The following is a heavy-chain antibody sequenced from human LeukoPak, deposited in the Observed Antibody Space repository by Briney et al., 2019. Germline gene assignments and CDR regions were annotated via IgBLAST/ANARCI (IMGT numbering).Heavy chain of an antibody. CDR1: GFTFSNYA. Sequence: GGSLRLSCAASGFTFSNYAMSWVRQAPGKGLEWVSTISHSGYTTYYADSVKGRFTISRDNAKNSLYLQMNSLRAEDTAVYYCARDWEPYYYDSSGYLWGQGTLVTVSS. J-gene: IGHJ4*02. V-gene: IGHV3-21*01. D-gene: IGHD3-22*01. CDR3: ARDWEPYYYDSSGYL. CDR2: ISHSGYTT.